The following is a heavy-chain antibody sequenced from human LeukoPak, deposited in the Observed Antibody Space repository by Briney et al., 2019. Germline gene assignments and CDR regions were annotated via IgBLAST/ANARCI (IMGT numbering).Heavy chain of an antibody. CDR2: FDPEDGET. CDR1: GYTLTELS. D-gene: IGHD3-3*01. Sequence: ASVKVSCKVSGYTLTELSMHWVRQAPGKGLEWMGGFDPEDGETIYAQKFQGRVTMTEDTSTDTAYMELSSLRSEDTAVYYCATGPLITIFGVVPYWGQGTLVTVSS. J-gene: IGHJ4*02. CDR3: ATGPLITIFGVVPY. V-gene: IGHV1-24*01.